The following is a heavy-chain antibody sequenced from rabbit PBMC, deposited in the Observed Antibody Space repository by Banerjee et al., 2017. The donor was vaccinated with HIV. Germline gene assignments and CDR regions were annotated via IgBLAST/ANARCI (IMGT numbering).Heavy chain of an antibody. CDR1: GFDFSSYG. D-gene: IGHD4-1*01. CDR3: ARDLAGVIGWNFNL. CDR2: ITYGGSA. Sequence: QEQLVESGGGLVQPGGSLKLSCKASGFDFSSYGVSWVRQAPGKGLEWIGYITYGGSAYYASWAKVPFTISKPSSTTLTLQMTSLTAADSATYLCARDLAGVIGWNFNLWGQGTLVTVS. J-gene: IGHJ4*01. V-gene: IGHV1S39*01.